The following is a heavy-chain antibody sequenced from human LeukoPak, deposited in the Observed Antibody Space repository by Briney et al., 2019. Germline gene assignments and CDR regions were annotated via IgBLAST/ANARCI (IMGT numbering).Heavy chain of an antibody. V-gene: IGHV4-38-2*02. Sequence: SETLSLTCSVSGYSISSAYYWGWIRQPPGQGLEWIGTMYHSGSTNYNPSLKSRVTISVDTSKNQFSLKLSSVTAADTAVYYCARDFSGSFDYWGQGILVTVSS. J-gene: IGHJ4*02. CDR2: MYHSGST. D-gene: IGHD2/OR15-2a*01. CDR3: ARDFSGSFDY. CDR1: GYSISSAYY.